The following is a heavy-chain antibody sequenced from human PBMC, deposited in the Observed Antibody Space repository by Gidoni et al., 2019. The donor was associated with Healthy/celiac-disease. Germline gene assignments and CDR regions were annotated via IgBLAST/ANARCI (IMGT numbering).Heavy chain of an antibody. CDR2: IRSKAYGGTT. CDR3: FLDGYNLGY. V-gene: IGHV3-49*05. CDR1: GFTFGDYA. D-gene: IGHD5-12*01. J-gene: IGHJ4*02. Sequence: EVQLVESGGGLVKPGRSLRLSCTASGFTFGDYAMSWFRQAPGKGLEWVGFIRSKAYGGTTEYAESVKGRFTISRDDSKSIAYLQMNSLKTEDTAVYYCFLDGYNLGYWGQGTLVTVSS.